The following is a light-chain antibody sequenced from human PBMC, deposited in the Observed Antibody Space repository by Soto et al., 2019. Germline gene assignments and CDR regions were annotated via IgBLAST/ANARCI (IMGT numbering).Light chain of an antibody. CDR1: TSDVGGYNY. V-gene: IGLV2-14*01. J-gene: IGLJ2*01. CDR3: SSFTSSSTLVV. Sequence: QAVVTQPASVSGSPGQSITISCTGTTSDVGGYNYVSWYQQHPGKAPKLMIYDVSYRTSGVSNRFSGSKSGNTASLTISGLQAEDEADYYCSSFTSSSTLVVFGGGTKLTVL. CDR2: DVS.